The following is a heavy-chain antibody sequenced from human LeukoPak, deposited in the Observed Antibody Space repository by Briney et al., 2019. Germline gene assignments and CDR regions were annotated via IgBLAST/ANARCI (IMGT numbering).Heavy chain of an antibody. CDR3: ARGLRDTMIVVVTLWSYYFDY. Sequence: ASVKVSCKASGYNFKSYDINWVRQAAGQGLEWMGWMNPHGDYTGYPQKFQDRVTMTSDSSTTTAFMELSSLTSEDTALYYCARGLRDTMIVVVTLWSYYFDYWGQGTLVTVSS. CDR1: GYNFKSYD. V-gene: IGHV1-8*01. CDR2: MNPHGDYT. D-gene: IGHD3-22*01. J-gene: IGHJ4*02.